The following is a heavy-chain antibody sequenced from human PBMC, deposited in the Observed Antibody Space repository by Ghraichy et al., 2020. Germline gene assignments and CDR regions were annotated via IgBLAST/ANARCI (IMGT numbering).Heavy chain of an antibody. D-gene: IGHD3-9*01. CDR2: IYSGGST. CDR1: GFTVSSNY. CDR3: ARYYDILPWSGLGMDV. V-gene: IGHV3-53*01. J-gene: IGHJ6*02. Sequence: GGSLRLSCAASGFTVSSNYMSWVRQAPGKGLEWVSVIYSGGSTYYADSVKGRFTISGDNSKNTLYLQMNSLRAEDTAVYYCARYYDILPWSGLGMDVWGQGTTVTVSS.